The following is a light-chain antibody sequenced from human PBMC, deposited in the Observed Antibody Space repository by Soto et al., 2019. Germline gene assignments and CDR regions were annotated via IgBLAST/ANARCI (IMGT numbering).Light chain of an antibody. CDR3: SSYAGGTNVV. CDR1: SSDVGGYNY. J-gene: IGLJ2*01. Sequence: QSVLTQPPSASGSPGQSVTISCTGTSSDVGGYNYVSWHQQHPGKAPKLMIYEVTKRPSGVPDRFSGSKSGNTASLTVSGLQAEDEADYYCSSYAGGTNVVFGGGTKLTVL. V-gene: IGLV2-8*01. CDR2: EVT.